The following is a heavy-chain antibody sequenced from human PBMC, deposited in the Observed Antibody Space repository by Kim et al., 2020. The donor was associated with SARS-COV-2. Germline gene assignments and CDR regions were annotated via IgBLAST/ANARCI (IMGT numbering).Heavy chain of an antibody. CDR1: GFTFSTSN. V-gene: IGHV3-48*01. CDR3: ATGGVGY. CDR2: ISTSSGTI. Sequence: GGSLRLSCAASGFTFSTSNMNWVRRAPGKGLEWVSYISTSSGTIYYADSVKGRFTVSRDNAQNSMYLNINSLRAEETAVYHCATGGVGYWGEGTLDTVSS. J-gene: IGHJ4*02. D-gene: IGHD1-26*01.